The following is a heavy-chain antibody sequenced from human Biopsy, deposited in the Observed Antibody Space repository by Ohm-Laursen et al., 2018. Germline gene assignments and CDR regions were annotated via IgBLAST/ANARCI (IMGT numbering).Heavy chain of an antibody. D-gene: IGHD1-26*01. CDR1: GFSISSGHY. CDR3: ALGGGSYVNFDY. V-gene: IGHV4-38-2*01. CDR2: ISHSGNT. Sequence: TPSLTCAVFGFSISSGHYWAWIRQPPGKGLEWIGTISHSGNTYYNPSLKTRVTMSLDTSKNQFSLRLSSVTAADTAVYYCALGGGSYVNFDYWGQGTLVTVSS. J-gene: IGHJ4*02.